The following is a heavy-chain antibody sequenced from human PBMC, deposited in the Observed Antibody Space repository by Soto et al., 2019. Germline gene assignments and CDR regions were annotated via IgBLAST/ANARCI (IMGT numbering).Heavy chain of an antibody. CDR1: GGSSGGGGGC. Sequence: LLTLRLRCSVVGGSSGGGGGCWTWIRQHPGKGLEWIGYNYYSGITYYNPSLKSRVTISVDTSKNQFSLKLSSVTAAATAGYYCARSDGRYWGQGTLVTGSP. V-gene: IGHV4-31*03. CDR2: NYYSGIT. J-gene: IGHJ4*02. CDR3: ARSDGRY.